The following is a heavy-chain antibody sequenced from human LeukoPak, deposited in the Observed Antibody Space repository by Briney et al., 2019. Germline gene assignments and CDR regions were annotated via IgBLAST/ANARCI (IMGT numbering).Heavy chain of an antibody. J-gene: IGHJ4*02. V-gene: IGHV3-30*18. CDR1: GFTLSSYG. CDR3: AKRLAGASGWYSLAY. D-gene: IGHD6-19*01. Sequence: PGRSLRLSCAASGFTLSSYGMHWVRQALGKGLEWVAVISYDANKKYYVDSVKGRFTISRDDSNNTLYLQMNSLRAEDTAVYYCAKRLAGASGWYSLAYWGQGTLVTVSS. CDR2: ISYDANKK.